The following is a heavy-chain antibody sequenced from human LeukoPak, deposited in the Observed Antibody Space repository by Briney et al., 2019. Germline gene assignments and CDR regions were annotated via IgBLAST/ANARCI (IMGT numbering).Heavy chain of an antibody. D-gene: IGHD2-21*02. CDR3: AKDLERHIVVVTASAVDY. Sequence: GGSLRLSCAASGFTFDDYAMHWVRQAPGKGLEWVSGISWNSGSIGYADSVKGRFTISRDNAKNTLYLQMNSLRVEDTAVYYCAKDLERHIVVVTASAVDYWGQGTLVTVSS. CDR1: GFTFDDYA. V-gene: IGHV3-9*01. J-gene: IGHJ4*02. CDR2: ISWNSGSI.